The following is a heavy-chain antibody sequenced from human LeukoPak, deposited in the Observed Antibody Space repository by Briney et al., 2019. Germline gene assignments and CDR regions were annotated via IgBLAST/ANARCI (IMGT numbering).Heavy chain of an antibody. CDR1: GGSISSGSYY. V-gene: IGHV4-61*02. J-gene: IGHJ1*01. CDR2: IYTSGST. CDR3: ESSGWYFTEYFQH. Sequence: SETLSLTCTVSGGSISSGSYYWSWIRQPAGKGLEWIGRIYTSGSTNYNPSLKSRVTISVDTSRNQFSLKLSSVTAADTAVYYCESSGWYFTEYFQHWGQGTLVTVSS. D-gene: IGHD6-19*01.